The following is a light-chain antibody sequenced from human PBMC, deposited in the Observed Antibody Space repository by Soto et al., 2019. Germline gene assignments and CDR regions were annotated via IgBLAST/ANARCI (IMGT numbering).Light chain of an antibody. Sequence: DIQVTQSPSSLSASVGDRVTITCRASQSITTFLNLYQQKPGNAPKLLIYAASSLQTGVPSRFSGSGSGTDFTLTISSLQREDFATYYCQQAYGAPPTFGQGTKVEIK. V-gene: IGKV1-39*01. J-gene: IGKJ1*01. CDR3: QQAYGAPPT. CDR2: AAS. CDR1: QSITTF.